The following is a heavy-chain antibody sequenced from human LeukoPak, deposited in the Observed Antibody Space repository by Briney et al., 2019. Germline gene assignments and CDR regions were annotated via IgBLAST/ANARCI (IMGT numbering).Heavy chain of an antibody. CDR1: GYTFTGYY. J-gene: IGHJ4*02. Sequence: ASVKVSCKASGYTFTGYYMHWVRQAPGQGLEWMGWINPNSGGTNYAQKFQGRVTMTRDTSISTAYMELSRLRSDDTAVYYCARGSILIVAYIDYWGRGTLVTVSS. D-gene: IGHD5-12*01. CDR3: ARGSILIVAYIDY. CDR2: INPNSGGT. V-gene: IGHV1-2*02.